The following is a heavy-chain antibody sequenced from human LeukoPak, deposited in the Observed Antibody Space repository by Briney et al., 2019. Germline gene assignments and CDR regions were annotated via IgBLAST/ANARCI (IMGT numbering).Heavy chain of an antibody. D-gene: IGHD3-10*01. CDR3: ARGTKRLLRGRTKRLWFGAQHGY. CDR1: GGSISSGDYY. V-gene: IGHV4-30-4*01. CDR2: MYYSGST. Sequence: KPSETLSLTRTVSGGSISSGDYYWSWIRQPPGKGLEWIAYMYYSGSTYYNPSLKSRVTMSADTSKNQLSLKLSSVTAADTAVYYCARGTKRLLRGRTKRLWFGAQHGYWGQGTLVTVSS. J-gene: IGHJ4*02.